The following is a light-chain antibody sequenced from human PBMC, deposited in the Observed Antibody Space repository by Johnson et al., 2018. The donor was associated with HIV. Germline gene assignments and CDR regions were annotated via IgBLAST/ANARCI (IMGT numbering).Light chain of an antibody. CDR1: SSNIGNNY. V-gene: IGLV1-51*02. Sequence: QSVLTQPPSVSAAPGQKVTISCSGSSSNIGNNYVSWYQQLPGTAPKLLIYENNKRPSGIPDRFSGSKSGTSATLGITGLQTGDEADYYCGTWDNSLNTGGGFGAWTKVTVL. J-gene: IGLJ1*01. CDR3: GTWDNSLNTGGG. CDR2: ENN.